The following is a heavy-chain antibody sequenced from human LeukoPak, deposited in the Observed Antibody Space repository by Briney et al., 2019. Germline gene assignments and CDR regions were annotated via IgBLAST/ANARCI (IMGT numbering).Heavy chain of an antibody. V-gene: IGHV3-53*01. CDR3: ARDLDKDGYNHDDAFDI. J-gene: IGHJ3*02. D-gene: IGHD5-24*01. Sequence: GGSLRLSCAASGFTVSSNYMSWVRQAPGKGLEWVSVIYSGGSTYYADSVKGRFTISRDNSKNTLYLQMNSPRAEDTAVYYCARDLDKDGYNHDDAFDIWGQGTMVTVSS. CDR2: IYSGGST. CDR1: GFTVSSNY.